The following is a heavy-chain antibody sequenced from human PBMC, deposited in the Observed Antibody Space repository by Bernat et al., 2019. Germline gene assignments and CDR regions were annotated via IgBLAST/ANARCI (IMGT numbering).Heavy chain of an antibody. J-gene: IGHJ4*02. CDR3: AGEGEQWLAKDFDY. CDR2: IYHSGST. V-gene: IGHV4-38-2*02. CDR1: GYTISSGYY. Sequence: QVQLQESGPGLVKPSETLSLTFAVSGYTISSGYYWGWIRQPPGKGLEWIGSIYHSGSTYYNPSIKSRVTISVDTSKNLCSRTLSSVAAADTAVYYCAGEGEQWLAKDFDYWGQGTLVTVSS. D-gene: IGHD6-19*01.